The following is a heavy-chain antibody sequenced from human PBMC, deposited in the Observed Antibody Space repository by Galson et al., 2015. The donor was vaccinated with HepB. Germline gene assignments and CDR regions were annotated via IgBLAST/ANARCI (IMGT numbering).Heavy chain of an antibody. J-gene: IGHJ4*02. CDR1: GFTFSTYS. CDR3: ARGGTSTSLFDY. V-gene: IGHV3-48*04. Sequence: SLRLSCAASGFTFSTYSMNWVRQAPGKGLEWVSYISSSSNSIYYADSVKGRFTISRDNVKNSVYLQMDSLRAEDTAVYYCARGGTSTSLFDYWGQGTLVTVSS. D-gene: IGHD2-2*01. CDR2: ISSSSNSI.